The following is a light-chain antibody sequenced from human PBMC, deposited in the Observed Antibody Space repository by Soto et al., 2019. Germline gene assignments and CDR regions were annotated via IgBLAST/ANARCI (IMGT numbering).Light chain of an antibody. CDR2: GAS. CDR1: QSVSSSY. V-gene: IGKV3-20*01. J-gene: IGKJ1*01. Sequence: EIVLTQSPGTLSLSPGERATLSCRASQSVSSSYLAWYQQKPGQAPRHLINGASSRATGIPDRFSGSGSGTDFTLTISRLEPEDFAVYYCQQYGSSPQTFGQGTKVEIK. CDR3: QQYGSSPQT.